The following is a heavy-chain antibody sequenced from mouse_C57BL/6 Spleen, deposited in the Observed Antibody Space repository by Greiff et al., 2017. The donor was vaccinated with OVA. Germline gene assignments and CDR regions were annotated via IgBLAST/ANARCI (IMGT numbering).Heavy chain of an antibody. CDR1: GYTFTSYW. D-gene: IGHD1-1*01. J-gene: IGHJ4*01. Sequence: QVQLKQPGAELVKPGASVKLSCKASGYTFTSYWMQWVKQRPGQGLEWIGEIDPSDSYTNYNQKFKGKATLTVDTSSSTAYMQLSSLTSEDSAVYYCARPPYYYGSSHYAMDYWGQGTSVTVSS. CDR2: IDPSDSYT. V-gene: IGHV1-50*01. CDR3: ARPPYYYGSSHYAMDY.